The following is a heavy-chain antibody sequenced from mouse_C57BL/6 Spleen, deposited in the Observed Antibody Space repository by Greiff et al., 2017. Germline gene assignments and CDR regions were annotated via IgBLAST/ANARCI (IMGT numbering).Heavy chain of an antibody. CDR1: GFTFSSYA. J-gene: IGHJ4*01. Sequence: EVNVVESGEGLVKPGGSLKLSCAASGFTFSSYAMSWVRQTPEKRLEWVAYISSGGDYIYYADTVKGRFTISRDNARNTLYLQMSSLKSEDTAMYYCTRGDYYGSSPFYAMDYWGQGTSVTVSS. D-gene: IGHD1-1*01. V-gene: IGHV5-9-1*02. CDR2: ISSGGDYI. CDR3: TRGDYYGSSPFYAMDY.